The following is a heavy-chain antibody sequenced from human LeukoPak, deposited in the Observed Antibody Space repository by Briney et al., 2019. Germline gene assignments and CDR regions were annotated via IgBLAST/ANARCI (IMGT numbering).Heavy chain of an antibody. D-gene: IGHD6-6*01. Sequence: SETLSLICTVSGGSISSGGYYWSWIRQHPGKGLEWIGYIYYSGSTYYNPSLKSRVTISVDTSKNQFSLKLSSVTAADTAVYYCARDVNAAARFDYWGQGTLVTVSS. CDR2: IYYSGST. CDR1: GGSISSGGYY. V-gene: IGHV4-31*03. J-gene: IGHJ4*02. CDR3: ARDVNAAARFDY.